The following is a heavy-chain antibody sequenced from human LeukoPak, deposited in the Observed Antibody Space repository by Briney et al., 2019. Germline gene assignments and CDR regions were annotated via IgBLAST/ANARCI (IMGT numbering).Heavy chain of an antibody. CDR2: INTDGSYT. CDR3: ARGAVGFFDS. J-gene: IGHJ4*02. CDR1: GFTFSSHW. D-gene: IGHD6-13*01. Sequence: PGGSLRLSCAASGFTFSSHWMHWVRQAPRKGLVWVSRINTDGSYTSYADSVKGRFTISRDNAKNSLYLQMNSLRVEDAAIYYCARGAVGFFDSSGQGTLVTVSS. V-gene: IGHV3-74*01.